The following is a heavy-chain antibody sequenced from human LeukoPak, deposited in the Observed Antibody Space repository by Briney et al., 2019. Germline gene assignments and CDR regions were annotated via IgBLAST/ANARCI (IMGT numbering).Heavy chain of an antibody. V-gene: IGHV1-2*06. D-gene: IGHD5-12*01. J-gene: IGHJ4*02. CDR2: INPNNGDT. Sequence: ASVKVSCKASGYTFTGYCIHWVRQAPGQGLEWMGRINPNNGDTQYTQKFQDRVTMTRDTSISTAYMELSRLRSDDTAVYYCARCNKVDTINYFDYWGQGTLVTVSS. CDR3: ARCNKVDTINYFDY. CDR1: GYTFTGYC.